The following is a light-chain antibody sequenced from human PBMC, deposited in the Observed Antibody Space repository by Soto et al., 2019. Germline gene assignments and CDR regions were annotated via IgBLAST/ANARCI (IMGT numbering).Light chain of an antibody. J-gene: IGKJ5*01. Sequence: EIVMTQSPATLSVSPEERATLSCRASQSVRSKLAWYQQKPGQAPRLLIYGASTRATGIPARFSGSGSGTEFTLTISSLQSEDFAVYYCQQYDNWPPITFGQGTRLEIK. CDR2: GAS. V-gene: IGKV3-15*01. CDR3: QQYDNWPPIT. CDR1: QSVRSK.